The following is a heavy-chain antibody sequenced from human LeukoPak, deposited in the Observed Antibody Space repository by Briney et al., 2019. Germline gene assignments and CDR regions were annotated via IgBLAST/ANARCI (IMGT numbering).Heavy chain of an antibody. CDR1: GGSISSSSYY. CDR3: ARRQYGGYHSY. CDR2: IYYSGST. Sequence: PSETLSLTCTVSGGSISSSSYYWGWIRQPPGKGLEWIGSIYYSGSTYYNPSLKSRVTISVDTFQNQFSLKLSSVTAADTAVYYCARRQYGGYHSYWGQGTLVTVSS. D-gene: IGHD5-12*01. J-gene: IGHJ4*02. V-gene: IGHV4-39*01.